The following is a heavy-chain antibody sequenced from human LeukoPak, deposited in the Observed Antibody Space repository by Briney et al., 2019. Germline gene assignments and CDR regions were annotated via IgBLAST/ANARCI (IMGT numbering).Heavy chain of an antibody. J-gene: IGHJ6*02. CDR2: IYPGDSET. CDR1: GYSFTNYW. CDR3: ARRGSRSSGVYYGLDV. D-gene: IGHD6-6*01. Sequence: GESLKISCKGSGYSFTNYWIGWVRQMPGTGLEWMGLIYPGDSETRYSPSFQGQVTISADKSISTAYVQWTSLKASDTAVYYCARRGSRSSGVYYGLDVWGQGTTVTVSS. V-gene: IGHV5-51*01.